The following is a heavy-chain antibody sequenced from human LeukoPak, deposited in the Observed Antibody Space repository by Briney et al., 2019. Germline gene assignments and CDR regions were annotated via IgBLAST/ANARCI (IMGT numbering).Heavy chain of an antibody. Sequence: ASVRVSCKASGGTFSSYAISWVRQAPGQGLEWMGWISAYNGNTNYAQKLQGRVTMTTDTSTSTAYMELRSLRSDDTAVYYCARSTGTIFGVVPGAFDIWGQGTMVTVSS. V-gene: IGHV1-18*01. J-gene: IGHJ3*02. CDR3: ARSTGTIFGVVPGAFDI. D-gene: IGHD3-3*01. CDR1: GGTFSSYA. CDR2: ISAYNGNT.